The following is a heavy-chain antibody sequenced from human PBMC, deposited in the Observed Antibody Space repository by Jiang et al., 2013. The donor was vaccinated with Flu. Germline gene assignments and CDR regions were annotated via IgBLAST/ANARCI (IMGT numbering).Heavy chain of an antibody. D-gene: IGHD4-17*01. V-gene: IGHV4-39*07. CDR3: ARHVSTVTITYWHFDL. CDR1: DGSISSSTYY. CDR2: VYYTGST. J-gene: IGHJ2*01. Sequence: PGLVKPSETLSLTCTVSDGSISSSTYYWGWIRQPPGKGLEWIGSVYYTGSTFYNPSLRSRVTISVDTSKNQFSLKLSSVTAADTAVYYCARHVSTVTITYWHFDLWGRGTLVTVSS.